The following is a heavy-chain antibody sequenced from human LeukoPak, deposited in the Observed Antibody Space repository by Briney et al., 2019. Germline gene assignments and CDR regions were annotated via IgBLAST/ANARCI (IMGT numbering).Heavy chain of an antibody. CDR3: ARVSTIFGVSGGFDY. Sequence: PGGSLRLSCAASGFTFDDYGMSWVRQAPGKGLEWVSCINWNGDSTGYADSVKGRFTISRDSAKNSLYLQMNSLRAEDTALYYCARVSTIFGVSGGFDYWGQGTLVTVSS. V-gene: IGHV3-20*04. CDR2: INWNGDST. D-gene: IGHD3-3*01. J-gene: IGHJ4*02. CDR1: GFTFDDYG.